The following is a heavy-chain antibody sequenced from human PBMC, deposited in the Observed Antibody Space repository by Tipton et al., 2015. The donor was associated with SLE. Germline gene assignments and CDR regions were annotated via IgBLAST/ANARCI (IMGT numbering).Heavy chain of an antibody. CDR1: GGSFSGYY. D-gene: IGHD2-15*01. CDR2: INHSGST. Sequence: LSLTCAVYGGSFSGYYWSWIRQPPGKGLEWFGEINHSGSTNYNPSLKSRVTISVDTSKNQFSLKLSSVTAADTAVYYCARSGCSGGSCYSRRNAFDIWGQGTMVTVSS. J-gene: IGHJ3*02. CDR3: ARSGCSGGSCYSRRNAFDI. V-gene: IGHV4-34*01.